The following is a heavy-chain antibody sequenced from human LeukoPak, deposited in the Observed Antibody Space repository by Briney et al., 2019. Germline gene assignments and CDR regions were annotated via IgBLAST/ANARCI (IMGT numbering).Heavy chain of an antibody. V-gene: IGHV4-39*01. CDR1: GGSISSSSYY. CDR3: ASGKEMATIAASDAFDI. CDR2: IYYSGST. J-gene: IGHJ3*02. Sequence: SETLSLTCTVSGGSISSSSYYWGWIRQPPGKGLEWIGSIYYSGSTYYNPSLKSRVTISVDTSKNQFSLKLSSVTAADTAVYYCASGKEMATIAASDAFDIWGQGTMVTVSS. D-gene: IGHD5-24*01.